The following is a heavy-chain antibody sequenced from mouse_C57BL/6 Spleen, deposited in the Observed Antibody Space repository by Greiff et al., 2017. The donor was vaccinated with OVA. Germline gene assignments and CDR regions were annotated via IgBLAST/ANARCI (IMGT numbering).Heavy chain of an antibody. CDR2: IHPNSGST. CDR1: GYTFTSYW. J-gene: IGHJ1*03. Sequence: QVQLQQSGAELVKPGASVKLSCKASGYTFTSYWMHWVKQRPGQGLEWIGMIHPNSGSTNYNEKFKSKATLTVDKSSSTAYMQLSSLTSEDSAVYYCARGGYSNYFWYFDVWGTGTTVTVSS. CDR3: ARGGYSNYFWYFDV. V-gene: IGHV1-64*01. D-gene: IGHD2-5*01.